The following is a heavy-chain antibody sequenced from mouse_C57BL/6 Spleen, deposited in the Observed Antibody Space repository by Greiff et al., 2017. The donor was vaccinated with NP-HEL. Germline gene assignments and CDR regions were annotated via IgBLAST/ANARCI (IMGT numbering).Heavy chain of an antibody. CDR2: ISYDGSN. J-gene: IGHJ2*01. CDR1: GYSITSGYY. Sequence: EVKLMESGPGLVKPSQSLSLTCSVTGYSITSGYYWNWIRQFPGNKLEWMGYISYDGSNNYNPSLKNRISITRDTSKNQFFLKLNSVTTEDTATYYCAILYDGYYDYWGQGTTLTVSS. CDR3: AILYDGYYDY. D-gene: IGHD2-3*01. V-gene: IGHV3-6*01.